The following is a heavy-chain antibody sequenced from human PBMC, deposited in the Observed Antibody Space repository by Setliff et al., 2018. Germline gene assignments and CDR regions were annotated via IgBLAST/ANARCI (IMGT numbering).Heavy chain of an antibody. CDR1: GFNLSSYW. CDR2: IRDDGSEK. Sequence: GGSLRLSCAASGFNLSSYWMNWVRQAPGKGLDWVATIRDDGSEKYYVDSVKGRFTISRDNAKKSLYLQMNSLRVEDTAVYYCVRVNIIVIPAAAESDYYYYYGMDVWGQGTTVTVSS. CDR3: VRVNIIVIPAAAESDYYYYYGMDV. D-gene: IGHD2-2*01. J-gene: IGHJ6*02. V-gene: IGHV3-7*01.